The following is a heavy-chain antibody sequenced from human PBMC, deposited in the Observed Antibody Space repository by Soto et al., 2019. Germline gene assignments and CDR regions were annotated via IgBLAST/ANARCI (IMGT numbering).Heavy chain of an antibody. CDR2: ISRDGNTK. Sequence: QVQLVESGGGVVQPGRSLRLSCAASGFTLSNNGMHWVRQAPGKGLEWVAVISRDGNTKFYADSVKGRFAISKDTSENTLCLQMNSLRLEDTAVYFCARERASGNWCQGTLVTVSS. CDR3: ARERASGN. V-gene: IGHV3-30*03. D-gene: IGHD3-10*01. J-gene: IGHJ4*02. CDR1: GFTLSNNG.